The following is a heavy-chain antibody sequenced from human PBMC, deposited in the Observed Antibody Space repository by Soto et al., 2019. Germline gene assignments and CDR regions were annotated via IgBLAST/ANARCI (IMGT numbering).Heavy chain of an antibody. V-gene: IGHV1-69*06. CDR3: AREGRGKKAGYNGLVSLGY. J-gene: IGHJ1*01. Sequence: RXSVKFSCKVSGSRFSNYVISWVRQAPGHGLEWLGRIIPIFNSTKYAQSFQGRVTITADKSTSTASLELSSLRSDDTAVYYCAREGRGKKAGYNGLVSLGYWGQGPLVTVS. CDR1: GSRFSNYV. CDR2: IIPIFNST. D-gene: IGHD2-2*02.